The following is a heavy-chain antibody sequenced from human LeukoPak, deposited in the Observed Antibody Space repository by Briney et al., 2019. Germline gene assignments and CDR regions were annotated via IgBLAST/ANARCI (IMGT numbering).Heavy chain of an antibody. J-gene: IGHJ4*02. V-gene: IGHV4-39*01. CDR3: ARHRGTMVRGVITASDY. D-gene: IGHD3-10*01. Sequence: ASETLSLTYTVSGGSISSSSYYWAWIPQPPGKGLEWLGSIYYSGSTYYNPSLKSRVTISVDTSKNQFSLKLSSVTAADTAVYYCARHRGTMVRGVITASDYWGQGTLVTASS. CDR1: GGSISSSSYY. CDR2: IYYSGST.